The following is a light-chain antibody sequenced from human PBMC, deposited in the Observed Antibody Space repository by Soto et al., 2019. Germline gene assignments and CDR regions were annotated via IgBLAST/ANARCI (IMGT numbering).Light chain of an antibody. CDR3: QQYSSSPET. CDR1: QSITRSY. Sequence: EIVLTQSPGTLPLSPGERATLSCRASQSITRSYIAWYQQKPGQAPRLLIYDASSRATGIPDRFGGSGSGTDFTLTISRLEPEDFAVYYCQQYSSSPETFGQGTKVEIK. V-gene: IGKV3-20*01. CDR2: DAS. J-gene: IGKJ1*01.